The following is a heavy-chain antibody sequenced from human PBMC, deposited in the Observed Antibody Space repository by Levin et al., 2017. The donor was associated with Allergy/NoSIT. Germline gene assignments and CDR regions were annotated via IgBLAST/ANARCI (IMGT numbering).Heavy chain of an antibody. CDR1: GFTFSRYS. CDR3: VTGGTGATASDTFDI. CDR2: ISSGSSHI. D-gene: IGHD1-1*01. V-gene: IGHV3-21*01. J-gene: IGHJ3*02. Sequence: PGGSLRLSCAASGFTFSRYSMNWVRQAPGKGLEWVSSISSGSSHIYYADSVKGRFTISRDNAKNSLYLQMNSLRAEDTAVHYCVTGGTGATASDTFDIWGQGTMVTVSS.